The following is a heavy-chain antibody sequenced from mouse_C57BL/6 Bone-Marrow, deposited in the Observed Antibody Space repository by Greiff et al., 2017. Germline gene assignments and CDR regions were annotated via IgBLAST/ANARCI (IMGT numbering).Heavy chain of an antibody. CDR1: GYTFTSYW. Sequence: VQLQQSGAELVRPGSSVKLSCKASGYTFTSYWMHWVKQRPIQGLEWIGNIDPSNSETHYNQKFKGKATLTVDKSSSTAYMQLSSLASEDSAGDYCALELGDYWGQGTTLTVSS. V-gene: IGHV1-52*01. J-gene: IGHJ2*01. D-gene: IGHD4-1*01. CDR2: IDPSNSET. CDR3: ALELGDY.